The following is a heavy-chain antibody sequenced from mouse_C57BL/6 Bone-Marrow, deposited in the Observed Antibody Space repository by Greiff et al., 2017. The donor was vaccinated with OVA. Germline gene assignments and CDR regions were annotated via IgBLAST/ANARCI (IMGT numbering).Heavy chain of an antibody. Sequence: EVNLVESEGGLVQPGRSMKLSCTASGFTFSDYYMAWVRQVPEKGLEWVANINYDGSSTYYLDSLKSRFIISRDNAKNILYLQMSSLKSEDTATYYCARDRSNWKYFDVWGTGTTVTVSS. CDR3: ARDRSNWKYFDV. CDR2: INYDGSST. D-gene: IGHD2-5*01. J-gene: IGHJ1*03. V-gene: IGHV5-16*01. CDR1: GFTFSDYY.